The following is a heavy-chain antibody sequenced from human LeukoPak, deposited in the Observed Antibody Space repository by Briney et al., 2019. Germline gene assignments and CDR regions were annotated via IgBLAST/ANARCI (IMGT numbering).Heavy chain of an antibody. CDR2: INPNSGGT. CDR3: ARVVAVTGTPVYYMDV. CDR1: GYMFTWYY. D-gene: IGHD6-19*01. Sequence: ASVKVSCKASGYMFTWYYMHWVRQAPGQGLEWMGWINPNSGGTNYAQKFQGRVTMTRDTSISTAYMDLNRLRSDDTAVYYCARVVAVTGTPVYYMDVWGKGTTVTVSS. J-gene: IGHJ6*03. V-gene: IGHV1-2*02.